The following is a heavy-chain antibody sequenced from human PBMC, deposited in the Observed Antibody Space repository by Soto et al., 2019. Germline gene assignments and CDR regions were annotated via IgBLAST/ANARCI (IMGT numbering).Heavy chain of an antibody. V-gene: IGHV4-61*01. CDR1: GGSVRSGSYY. CDR2: IYQSRTT. Sequence: KPSETLSLTCSVSGGSVRSGSYYWTWIRQPPGKGLEWIGYIYQSRTTNYNASLKSRVTISIDTSKNQFFLKLNSVTAADTAVYYCARDSSGRHDYWGQGTLVTVSS. D-gene: IGHD3-22*01. CDR3: ARDSSGRHDY. J-gene: IGHJ4*02.